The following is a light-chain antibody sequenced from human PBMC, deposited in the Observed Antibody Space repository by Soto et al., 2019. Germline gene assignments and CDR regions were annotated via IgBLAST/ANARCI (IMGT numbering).Light chain of an antibody. Sequence: QSVLTQPPSVSGAPGQRVTISCTGSSSNIGAGYYVQWYQQLPGAAPKLLIYGDNNRPSAVPDRFSGSKSGASASLAITGLRAEDEADYYCQSFDSSLSGWVFGGGTKVTVL. V-gene: IGLV1-40*01. CDR3: QSFDSSLSGWV. CDR1: SSNIGAGYY. J-gene: IGLJ2*01. CDR2: GDN.